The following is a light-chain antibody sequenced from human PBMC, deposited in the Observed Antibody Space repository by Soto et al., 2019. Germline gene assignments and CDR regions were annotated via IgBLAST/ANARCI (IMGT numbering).Light chain of an antibody. CDR2: GAS. V-gene: IGKV3-15*01. Sequence: EIVMTQSPATLSVSPGERVTVSCRASQSVSSNLAWYQQIPGQAPRLLIYGASTRATGIPARFSGSGSGTEFPLTISSLQSKDFAVYYCQQYNNWPPFTFGPGTKVDIK. CDR3: QQYNNWPPFT. J-gene: IGKJ3*01. CDR1: QSVSSN.